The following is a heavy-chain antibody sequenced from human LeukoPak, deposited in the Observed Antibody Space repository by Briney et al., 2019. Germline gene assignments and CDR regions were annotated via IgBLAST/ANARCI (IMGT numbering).Heavy chain of an antibody. CDR3: TVVPAANAFDI. CDR1: GFIFSTSW. V-gene: IGHV3-7*01. Sequence: GGSLRLSCTASGFIFSTSWMTWVRQAPGKGLEWVANINLDGSEKYYVDSVRGRFTISRDNAKNSLYLQMSSLRAEDTAVYYCTVVPAANAFDIWGQGTMVTVSS. CDR2: INLDGSEK. J-gene: IGHJ3*02. D-gene: IGHD2-2*01.